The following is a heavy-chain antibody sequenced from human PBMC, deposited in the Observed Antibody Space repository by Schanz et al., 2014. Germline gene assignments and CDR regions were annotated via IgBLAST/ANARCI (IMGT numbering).Heavy chain of an antibody. CDR3: ARDRGYCSGGSCLTFDY. D-gene: IGHD2-15*01. CDR1: GFTLSSYA. J-gene: IGHJ4*02. V-gene: IGHV3-30-3*01. CDR2: ISYDGSNK. Sequence: QVQLVESGGGVVQPGRSLRLSCAAYGFTLSSYAMHWVRQAPGKGLEWVAVISYDGSNKYYADSVKGRFTISRDNSKNTLYLQMNTLRAEDTAVYYCARDRGYCSGGSCLTFDYWGQGTRVNGST.